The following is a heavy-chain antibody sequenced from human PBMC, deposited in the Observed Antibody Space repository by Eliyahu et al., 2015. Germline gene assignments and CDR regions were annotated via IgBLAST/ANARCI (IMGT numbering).Heavy chain of an antibody. J-gene: IGHJ5*02. D-gene: IGHD2-2*01. Sequence: QVQLQESGPGLVRPSGTLSLTCXVSGDSISNNNWWSWVRQSPGKGLEWIGEIYHTGSTNYNPSLKSRVSISVDKSKNHFSLNLNSVTAADTAVYYCVRTPGSSATWNWFDPWGQGTLVTVSS. CDR1: GDSISNNNW. CDR3: VRTPGSSATWNWFDP. CDR2: IYHTGST. V-gene: IGHV4-4*02.